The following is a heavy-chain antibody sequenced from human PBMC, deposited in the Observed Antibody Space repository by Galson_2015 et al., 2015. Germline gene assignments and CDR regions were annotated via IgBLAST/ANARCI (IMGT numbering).Heavy chain of an antibody. CDR2: MNPNSGNT. V-gene: IGHV1-8*01. D-gene: IGHD3-3*01. CDR1: GYTFTSYD. Sequence: SVKVSCKASGYTFTSYDINWVRQATGQGLEWMGWMNPNSGNTGYAQKFQGRVTMTRNTSISTAYMELSSLRSEDTAVYYCARGLLEWLLFSYYYMDVWGKGTTVTVSS. J-gene: IGHJ6*03. CDR3: ARGLLEWLLFSYYYMDV.